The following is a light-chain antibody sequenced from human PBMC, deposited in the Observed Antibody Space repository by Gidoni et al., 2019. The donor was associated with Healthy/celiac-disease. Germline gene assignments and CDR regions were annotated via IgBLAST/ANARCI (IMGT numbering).Light chain of an antibody. CDR2: DAS. J-gene: IGKJ1*01. CDR3: QQYNSPWT. CDR1: QSISSW. V-gene: IGKV1-5*01. Sequence: DIQMTQSPSTLSASVGDRVTITCRASQSISSWLAWYQQKPGKAPKLLIYDASSLESGVPSRFSGSGSGTEFTHTISSLQPDDFATYYCQQYNSPWTFGQGTKVEIK.